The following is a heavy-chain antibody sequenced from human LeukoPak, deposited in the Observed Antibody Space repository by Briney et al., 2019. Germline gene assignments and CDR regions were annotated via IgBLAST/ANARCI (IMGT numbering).Heavy chain of an antibody. CDR3: AKDEDYGDHKSYYYYYGMDV. Sequence: GGSLRLSCAASGFTFSGYGMHWVRQAPGKGLEWVAVISYDGSNKYYADSVKGRFTISRDNSKNTLYLQMNSLRAEDTAVYYCAKDEDYGDHKSYYYYYGMDVWGQGTTVTVSS. J-gene: IGHJ6*02. D-gene: IGHD4-17*01. CDR1: GFTFSGYG. V-gene: IGHV3-30*18. CDR2: ISYDGSNK.